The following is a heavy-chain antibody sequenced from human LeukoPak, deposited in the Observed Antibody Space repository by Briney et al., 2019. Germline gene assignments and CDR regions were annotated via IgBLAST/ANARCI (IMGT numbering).Heavy chain of an antibody. CDR1: GYTFTSYY. CDR2: INGNSGGT. CDR3: ARDCGADCYSSPDPFDS. J-gene: IGHJ4*02. D-gene: IGHD2-21*02. V-gene: IGHV1-2*02. Sequence: ASVKVSCKASGYTFTSYYVHWVRQAPGQGLEWMGWINGNSGGTNHAQKFQDRVTMSRDTSINTAYMELSRLRSDDTAVYYCARDCGADCYSSPDPFDSWGQGTPVTVSS.